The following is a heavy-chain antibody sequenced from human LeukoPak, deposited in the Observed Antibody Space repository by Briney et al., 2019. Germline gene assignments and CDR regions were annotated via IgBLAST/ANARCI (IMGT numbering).Heavy chain of an antibody. CDR1: GDSVSSNSAA. V-gene: IGHV6-1*01. J-gene: IGHJ4*02. CDR2: TYYRSRWYN. Sequence: SQTLSLTCDLSGDSVSSNSAAGNWIRHSPSRGLERLGKTYYRSRWYNDYAASVKSRIIINPDISKNQFSLQLNSVTPQDTAVYYCARGLCSGYDCYRAIDYWGQGTLVTVS. CDR3: ARGLCSGYDCYRAIDY. D-gene: IGHD5-12*01.